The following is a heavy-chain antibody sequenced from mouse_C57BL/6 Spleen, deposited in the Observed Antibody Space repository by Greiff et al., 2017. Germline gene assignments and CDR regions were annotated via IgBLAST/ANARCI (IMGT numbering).Heavy chain of an antibody. J-gene: IGHJ2*01. D-gene: IGHD1-1*01. CDR1: GYTFTSYW. CDR3: ARGFDYGSSLDY. CDR2: IYPGSGST. V-gene: IGHV1-55*01. Sequence: QVQLQQPGAELVKPGASVKMSCKASGYTFTSYWITWVKQRPGQGLEWIGDIYPGSGSTNYNEKFKSKATLTVDTSSSTAYMQLSSLTSEDSAVYYCARGFDYGSSLDYWGQGTTLTVPS.